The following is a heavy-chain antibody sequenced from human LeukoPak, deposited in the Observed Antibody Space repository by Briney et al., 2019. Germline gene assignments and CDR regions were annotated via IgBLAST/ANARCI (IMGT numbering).Heavy chain of an antibody. Sequence: SETLSLTCTVSGDSISSVSYFWGWIRQPPGKGLEWIGSIYYSGSTYYNPSLKSRVTISIDPSKNQFSLKLHSVTAADTAVYYCAGTSYSSGWPNWFDPWGQGTLVTVSS. J-gene: IGHJ5*02. CDR3: AGTSYSSGWPNWFDP. D-gene: IGHD6-19*01. CDR2: IYYSGST. CDR1: GDSISSVSYF. V-gene: IGHV4-39*07.